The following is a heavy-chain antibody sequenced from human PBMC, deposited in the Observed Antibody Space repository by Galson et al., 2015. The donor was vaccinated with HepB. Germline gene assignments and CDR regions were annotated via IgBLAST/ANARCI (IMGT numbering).Heavy chain of an antibody. V-gene: IGHV3-33*08. J-gene: IGHJ6*02. CDR3: ARELKPDSSSWYSVVGYYYYYYDMDV. CDR2: IWYDGSNK. Sequence: SLRLSCAASGFTFSSYGMHWVRQAPGKGLEWVAVIWYDGSNKYYADSVKGRFTISRDNSKNTLYLQMNSLRAEDTAVYYCARELKPDSSSWYSVVGYYYYYYDMDVWGQGTTVTVSS. D-gene: IGHD6-13*01. CDR1: GFTFSSYG.